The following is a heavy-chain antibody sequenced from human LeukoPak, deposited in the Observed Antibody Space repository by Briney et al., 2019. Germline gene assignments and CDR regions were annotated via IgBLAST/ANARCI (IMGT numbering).Heavy chain of an antibody. Sequence: GGSLRLSCAASGFTFSSAWMSWVRQAPGKGLEWVGRIKSKTDGGTIDYAAPVQGRFTISRDDSKNTLYLQMNSLKPEDTAVYYCTTVGEIGSGSYYLRHWGQGTLVTVSS. D-gene: IGHD3-10*01. CDR3: TTVGEIGSGSYYLRH. CDR1: GFTFSSAW. J-gene: IGHJ4*02. CDR2: IKSKTDGGTI. V-gene: IGHV3-15*01.